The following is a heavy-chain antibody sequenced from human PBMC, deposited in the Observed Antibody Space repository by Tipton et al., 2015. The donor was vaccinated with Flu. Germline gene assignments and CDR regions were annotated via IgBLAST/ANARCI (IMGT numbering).Heavy chain of an antibody. CDR3: ARDSPQLGMDY. D-gene: IGHD3-16*01. Sequence: SLRLSCAASGFTFSSYGMHWVRQAPGKGLEWVAVIWYDESNKYYADSVKGRFTISRDNSKNTLYLQMNSLRAEDTAVYYCARDSPQLGMDYWGQGTLVTVSS. V-gene: IGHV3-33*01. CDR2: IWYDESNK. CDR1: GFTFSSYG. J-gene: IGHJ4*02.